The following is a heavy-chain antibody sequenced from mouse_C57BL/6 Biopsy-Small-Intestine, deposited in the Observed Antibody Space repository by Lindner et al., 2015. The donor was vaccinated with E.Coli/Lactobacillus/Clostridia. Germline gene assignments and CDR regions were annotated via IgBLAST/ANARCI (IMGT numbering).Heavy chain of an antibody. CDR2: IYPNNGGT. V-gene: IGHV1-34*02. CDR1: GYTFTDYN. CDR3: ARDYGDYLDY. J-gene: IGHJ2*01. Sequence: VQLQESGPELVKPGASVKISCKASGYTFTDYNMDWMKQSHGKSLEWIGYIYPNNGGTGYNQKFKSKATLTVDKSSSTAYMELHSLTSEDSAVYYCARDYGDYLDYWGQGTTLTVSS. D-gene: IGHD1-1*02.